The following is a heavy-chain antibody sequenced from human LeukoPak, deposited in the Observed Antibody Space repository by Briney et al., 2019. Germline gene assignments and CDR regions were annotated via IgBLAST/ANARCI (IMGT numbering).Heavy chain of an antibody. Sequence: GASVKVSCKASGYTFTGYYMHWVRQATGQGLEWMGWMNPNSGNTGYAQKFQGRVTVTRNTSISTAYMELSSLRSEDTAVYYCARVNTIFGVALGYWGQGTLVTVSS. CDR1: GYTFTGYY. CDR2: MNPNSGNT. CDR3: ARVNTIFGVALGY. V-gene: IGHV1-8*03. D-gene: IGHD3-3*01. J-gene: IGHJ4*02.